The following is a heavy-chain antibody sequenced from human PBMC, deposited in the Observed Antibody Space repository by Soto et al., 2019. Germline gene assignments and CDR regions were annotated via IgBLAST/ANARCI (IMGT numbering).Heavy chain of an antibody. CDR2: INPSGGHT. V-gene: IGHV1-46*04. J-gene: IGHJ4*02. D-gene: IGHD2-21*02. Sequence: QVQLMQSGAEVKKPGASVKVSCKASGNTFTNYYIHWVRQAPGQGLEWMGTINPSGGHTTYAQKLLVRVTMTRDTSTSTIYMELTSLRSEDTAVYYCARGGHVVVVTAAFDYWGQGTLVTVSS. CDR3: ARGGHVVVVTAAFDY. CDR1: GNTFTNYY.